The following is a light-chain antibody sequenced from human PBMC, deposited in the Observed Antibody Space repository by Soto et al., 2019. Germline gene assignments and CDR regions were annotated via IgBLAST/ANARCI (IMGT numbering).Light chain of an antibody. V-gene: IGLV1-44*01. CDR3: AAWDATLDGYV. J-gene: IGLJ1*01. CDR1: SSTLGDNT. CDR2: SYD. Sequence: QSVLTQPPPASWTPRPKGTLFFSTNSSTLGDNTVNWYQHVPGTAPKLLIYSYDQRPSGVPDRFSGSRSGTSASLAISGLQSEDEADYYCAAWDATLDGYVFGTGTKVTVL.